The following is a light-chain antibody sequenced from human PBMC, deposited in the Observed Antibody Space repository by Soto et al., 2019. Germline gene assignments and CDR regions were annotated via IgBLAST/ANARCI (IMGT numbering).Light chain of an antibody. V-gene: IGLV3-25*03. CDR2: KGS. J-gene: IGLJ1*01. CDR3: QSADSSDTFV. Sequence: YELTQPPSVLVCPGQTAMITCVVDVIPKRHAYWYQQQPGQAPVLVIYKGSERPSGIPERFSGSSSGTTVTLTTSGVQAEDEADYYCQSADSSDTFVFGTGTKVTVL. CDR1: VIPKRH.